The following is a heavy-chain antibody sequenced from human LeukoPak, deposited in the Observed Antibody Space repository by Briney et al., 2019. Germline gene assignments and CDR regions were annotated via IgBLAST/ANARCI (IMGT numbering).Heavy chain of an antibody. Sequence: GASVKVSCKASGYTFTSYDINWVRQATGQGLEWMGGIIPIFGTANYAQKFQGRVTITTDESTSTAYMELSSLRSEDTAVYYCASQYCSSTSCYLNYWGQGTLVTVSS. J-gene: IGHJ4*02. V-gene: IGHV1-69*05. D-gene: IGHD2-2*01. CDR1: GYTFTSYD. CDR2: IIPIFGTA. CDR3: ASQYCSSTSCYLNY.